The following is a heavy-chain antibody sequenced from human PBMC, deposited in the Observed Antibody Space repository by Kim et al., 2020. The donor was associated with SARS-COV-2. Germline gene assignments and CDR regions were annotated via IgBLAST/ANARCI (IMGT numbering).Heavy chain of an antibody. CDR2: IIPILGIA. D-gene: IGHD2-15*01. J-gene: IGHJ2*01. CDR3: ARDREVVVAATNDWYFDL. CDR1: GGTFSSYT. V-gene: IGHV1-69*04. Sequence: SVKVSCKASGGTFSSYTISWVRQAPRQGLEWMGRIIPILGIANYAQKFQGRVTITADKSTSTAYMELSSLRSEDTAVYYCARDREVVVAATNDWYFDLWGRGTLV.